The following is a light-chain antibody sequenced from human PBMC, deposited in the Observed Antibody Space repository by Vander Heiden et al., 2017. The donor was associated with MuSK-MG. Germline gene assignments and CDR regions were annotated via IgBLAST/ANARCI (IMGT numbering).Light chain of an antibody. CDR3: QQYNRYLYT. Sequence: DIQMTQSPSTLSASVGDRVTIPCRASQSISSWLAWYQQKPGKAPKLLIYKASSLESGVPSRFSGSGSGTEFTLTISSLQPDDFATYYCQQYNRYLYTFGPGDQGGDQT. CDR2: KAS. CDR1: QSISSW. V-gene: IGKV1-5*03. J-gene: IGKJ2*01.